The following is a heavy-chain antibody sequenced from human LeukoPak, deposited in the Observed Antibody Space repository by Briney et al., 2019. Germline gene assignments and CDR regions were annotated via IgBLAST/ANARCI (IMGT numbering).Heavy chain of an antibody. Sequence: PGGSLRLSCAASGFTFSSYEMNWVRQAPGKGLEWVSYISSSGSTIYYADSVKGRFTISRDNAKNSLYLQMNSLRAEDTAVYYCAREARGGSYPYYFDYWGQGTLVTVSS. CDR1: GFTFSSYE. CDR3: AREARGGSYPYYFDY. V-gene: IGHV3-48*03. J-gene: IGHJ4*02. D-gene: IGHD1-26*01. CDR2: ISSSGSTI.